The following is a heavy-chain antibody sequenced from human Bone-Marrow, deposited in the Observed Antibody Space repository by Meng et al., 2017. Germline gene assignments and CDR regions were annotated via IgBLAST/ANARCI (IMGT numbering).Heavy chain of an antibody. D-gene: IGHD5-18*01. CDR2: IYYTGTT. CDR3: ARTPGYSYGQIDS. CDR1: GGSVYSGSYY. J-gene: IGHJ4*02. Sequence: VQVQESGPGLVRPSETLSLTCTVSGGSVYSGSYYWSWIRQPPGKGLEWIGYIYYTGTTKYNPSLKSRVTISVDTSKNQFSLNLSSVTAADTALYYCARTPGYSYGQIDSWGQGTLVTVSS. V-gene: IGHV4-61*01.